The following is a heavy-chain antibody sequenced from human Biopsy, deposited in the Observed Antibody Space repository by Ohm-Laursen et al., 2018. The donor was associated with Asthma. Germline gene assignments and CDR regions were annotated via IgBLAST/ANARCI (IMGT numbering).Heavy chain of an antibody. J-gene: IGHJ4*02. D-gene: IGHD5-12*01. Sequence: SETLSLTCSVSGGSVSSDKYYWSWIRQPPGKGLEWIAYIFYSGATNYNPALKSRVAQSIDTSKSQFPLRLNSLSAADTAVYYCARGTIVAGIDYWGRGTLVTVSS. CDR2: IFYSGAT. CDR1: GGSVSSDKYY. CDR3: ARGTIVAGIDY. V-gene: IGHV4-61*01.